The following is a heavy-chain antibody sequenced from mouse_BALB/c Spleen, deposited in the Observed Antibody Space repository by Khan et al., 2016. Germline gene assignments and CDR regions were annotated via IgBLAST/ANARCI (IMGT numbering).Heavy chain of an antibody. CDR2: IDPANGNT. V-gene: IGHV14-3*02. CDR1: GFNIKDTY. Sequence: VQLKQSGAELVKPGASVKLSCTASGFNIKDTYMHWVMQRPEQGLEWIGRIDPANGNTKYDPKFQGKATITADTSSNTAYLQLSSLTSEDTAVYYCARSPYDYDVGFAYWGQGTLVTVSA. D-gene: IGHD2-4*01. J-gene: IGHJ3*01. CDR3: ARSPYDYDVGFAY.